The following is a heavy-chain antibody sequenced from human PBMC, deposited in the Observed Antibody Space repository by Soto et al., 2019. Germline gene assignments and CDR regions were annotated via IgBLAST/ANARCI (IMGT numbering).Heavy chain of an antibody. Sequence: PGGSLRLSCAACGFTFSSYAMSWVRQAPGKGLEWVSAISGSGGSTYYADSVKGRFTISRDNSKNTMYLQMNSLRAEDTAVYYCAKDLRIQLWTHPPDWFDPWAQGTLVTVSS. CDR1: GFTFSSYA. D-gene: IGHD5-18*01. CDR2: ISGSGGST. CDR3: AKDLRIQLWTHPPDWFDP. V-gene: IGHV3-23*01. J-gene: IGHJ5*02.